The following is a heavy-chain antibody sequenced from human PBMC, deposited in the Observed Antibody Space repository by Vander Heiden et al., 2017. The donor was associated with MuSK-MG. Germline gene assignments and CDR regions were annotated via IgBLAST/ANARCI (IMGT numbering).Heavy chain of an antibody. J-gene: IGHJ4*02. D-gene: IGHD3-10*01. CDR1: GYRLPTSW. CDR2: IYPSDSDT. V-gene: IGHV5-51*03. Sequence: EVQLVQSGAEVKKPGESLQISCKGSGYRLPTSWIGWGRQMPGKGREWMGVIYPSDSDTRYSPSFRGQVTISADESSSTAYLQWNSLEASDTAMYYCARLYGRYFDYWGQGTVVTVSS. CDR3: ARLYGRYFDY.